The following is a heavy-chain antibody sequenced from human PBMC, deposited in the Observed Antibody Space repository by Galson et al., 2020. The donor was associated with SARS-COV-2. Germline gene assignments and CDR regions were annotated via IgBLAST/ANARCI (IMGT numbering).Heavy chain of an antibody. V-gene: IGHV3-30*18. J-gene: IGHJ6*02. CDR1: GFKFTNYG. Sequence: GGSLRLSCAASGFKFTNYGMHWVRQAPGKGLEWVAVISYEGSKKYYEDSLKGRFTISRDSSKNTLYLQMSSLSAEDTAVYFCVKAADFFWFGESRSMDVWGQGTTVTVSS. CDR2: ISYEGSKK. CDR3: VKAADFFWFGESRSMDV. D-gene: IGHD3-10*01.